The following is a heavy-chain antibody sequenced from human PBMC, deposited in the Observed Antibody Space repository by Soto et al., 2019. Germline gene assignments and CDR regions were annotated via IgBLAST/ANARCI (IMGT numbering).Heavy chain of an antibody. J-gene: IGHJ5*02. Sequence: PSETLSLTCTVSGGSISSYYWSWIRQPPGKGLEWIGNIYYSGSTNYNPSLKSRVTISVDRSKNQFSLKLSSVTAADTAVYYCARGLLGYCSGGSCYDNWFDPWGQGTLVTVSS. CDR2: IYYSGST. V-gene: IGHV4-59*12. CDR1: GGSISSYY. D-gene: IGHD2-15*01. CDR3: ARGLLGYCSGGSCYDNWFDP.